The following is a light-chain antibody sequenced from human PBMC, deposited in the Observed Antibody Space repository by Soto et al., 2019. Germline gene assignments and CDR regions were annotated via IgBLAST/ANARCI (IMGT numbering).Light chain of an antibody. CDR1: QSISSR. Sequence: DIPLTQSPSTLSAFVGARVTITGRASQSISSRLTWYQQKPGKAPKLLIYDASSLESGVPSRFSGSGSGTEFTLTISSLQPDDFATYYCLQYNSYSWTFGQGTKVDI. CDR2: DAS. J-gene: IGKJ1*01. CDR3: LQYNSYSWT. V-gene: IGKV1-5*01.